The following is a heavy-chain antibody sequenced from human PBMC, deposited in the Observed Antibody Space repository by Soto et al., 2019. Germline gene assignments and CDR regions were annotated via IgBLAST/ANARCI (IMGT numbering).Heavy chain of an antibody. D-gene: IGHD6-6*01. Sequence: GGSLRLSCTASGFTFGDYAMSWFRQAPGKGLEWVGFIRSNAYGGSTEYAASVKGRFTISRDDSKSIAYLQMNSLKTEDTAVYYCTRLLGLLIAARPIPYCFDYWGQGTLVTVSS. CDR1: GFTFGDYA. V-gene: IGHV3-49*03. J-gene: IGHJ4*02. CDR2: IRSNAYGGST. CDR3: TRLLGLLIAARPIPYCFDY.